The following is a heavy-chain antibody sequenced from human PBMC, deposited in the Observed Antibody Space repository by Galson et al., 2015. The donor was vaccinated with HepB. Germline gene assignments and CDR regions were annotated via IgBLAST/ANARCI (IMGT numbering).Heavy chain of an antibody. CDR1: GFTFSSYA. CDR2: ISGSGGST. D-gene: IGHD6-19*01. V-gene: IGHV3-23*01. J-gene: IGHJ6*02. CDR3: AKDGPRGVRAVAGTALYYGLDV. Sequence: LRLSCAASGFTFSSYAMSWVRQAPGKGLEWVSSISGSGGSTYYADSVKGRFTISRDNSKNTLYLQMSSLRADDTAVYYCAKDGPRGVRAVAGTALYYGLDVWGQGTTVIVSS.